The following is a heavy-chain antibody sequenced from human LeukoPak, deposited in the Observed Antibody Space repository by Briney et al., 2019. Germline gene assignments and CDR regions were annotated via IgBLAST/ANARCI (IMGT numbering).Heavy chain of an antibody. J-gene: IGHJ4*02. CDR3: ERDRSGIAARRAQPPDY. D-gene: IGHD6-13*01. Sequence: GRSLRLSCAASGFTFSSYGMHWVRQAPGKGLEWVAVISYDGSNKYYAYSVKGRFTISRDNSKNTLYLQMNSLRAEDTAVYYCERDRSGIAARRAQPPDYWGQGTLVTVSS. CDR2: ISYDGSNK. V-gene: IGHV3-30*04. CDR1: GFTFSSYG.